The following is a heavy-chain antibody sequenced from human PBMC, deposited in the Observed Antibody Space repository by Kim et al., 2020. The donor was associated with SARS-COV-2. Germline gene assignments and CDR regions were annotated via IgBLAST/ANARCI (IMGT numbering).Heavy chain of an antibody. CDR2: ISWNGGSI. CDR1: GFTFGDYA. D-gene: IGHD2-21*02. J-gene: IGHJ4*02. Sequence: SLRLSCAASGFTFGDYAMHWVRQAPGKGLEWVSFISWNGGSIAYADSVKGRFTISRDNAKNSLYLQMHSLRADDTALYYCAKVHSTSYRNMMVTALDHWGQGTLVTVSS. CDR3: AKVHSTSYRNMMVTALDH. V-gene: IGHV3-9*01.